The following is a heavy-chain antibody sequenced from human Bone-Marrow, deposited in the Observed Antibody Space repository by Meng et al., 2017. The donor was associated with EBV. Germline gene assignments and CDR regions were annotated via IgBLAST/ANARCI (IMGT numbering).Heavy chain of an antibody. Sequence: QEAGPGLEKTSQTLSLTFAASRGSISSGGYYWSWIRQPPGKGLEWIGYIYYSGSTYYNPSLKSRVTISVDTSKNQFSLKLSSVTAADTAVYYCARHPGGMNWFDPWGQGTLVTVSS. CDR3: ARHPGGMNWFDP. V-gene: IGHV4-30-4*01. J-gene: IGHJ5*02. CDR1: RGSISSGGYY. D-gene: IGHD1-26*01. CDR2: IYYSGST.